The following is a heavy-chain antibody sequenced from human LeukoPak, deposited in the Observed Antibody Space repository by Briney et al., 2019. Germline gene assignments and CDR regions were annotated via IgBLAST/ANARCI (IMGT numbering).Heavy chain of an antibody. J-gene: IGHJ4*02. V-gene: IGHV3-23*01. Sequence: PGGSLRHSCAASGFTFSSDVNSWVRQPPGMRLEWVSVISRSGDKTYYADSVRGRFTISRDNSKNTLYLQMNSLRAEDTAVYYCAKELRYYYDRSGYYYYDYWGQGTLVTVSS. CDR1: GFTFSSDV. CDR2: ISRSGDKT. CDR3: AKELRYYYDRSGYYYYDY. D-gene: IGHD3-22*01.